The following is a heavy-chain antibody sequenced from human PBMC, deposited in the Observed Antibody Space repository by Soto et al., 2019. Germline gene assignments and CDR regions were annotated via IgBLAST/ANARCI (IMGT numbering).Heavy chain of an antibody. J-gene: IGHJ4*02. Sequence: GGSLRLSCAASGFTVSSNYMSWVRQAPGKGLEWVSVIYSGGSTYYADSVKGRFTISRHNSKNTLYLQMNSLRAEDTAVYYCARDCLTCSGGSCYRRFDYWGQGTLVTVSS. CDR3: ARDCLTCSGGSCYRRFDY. CDR1: GFTVSSNY. V-gene: IGHV3-53*04. CDR2: IYSGGST. D-gene: IGHD2-15*01.